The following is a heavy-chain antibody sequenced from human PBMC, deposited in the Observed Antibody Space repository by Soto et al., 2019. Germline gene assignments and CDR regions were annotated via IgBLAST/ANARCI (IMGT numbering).Heavy chain of an antibody. Sequence: QVQLQESCPGLLKPSETLSLTCTVSGGSISSYYWSWIRQPPGKGLEWIGYSDYSGSTNYNPSIKSRVPISVDTSKNQFPLKMSSVTAADTAVYYCARDSRIAVAGYGMDVWGQGTTVTVSS. V-gene: IGHV4-59*01. CDR2: SDYSGST. J-gene: IGHJ6*02. D-gene: IGHD6-19*01. CDR3: ARDSRIAVAGYGMDV. CDR1: GGSISSYY.